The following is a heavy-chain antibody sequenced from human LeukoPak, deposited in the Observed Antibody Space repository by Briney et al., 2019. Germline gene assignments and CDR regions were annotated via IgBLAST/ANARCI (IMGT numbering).Heavy chain of an antibody. CDR3: ARDLDSSSSDY. CDR2: IKQDGSEK. CDR1: GFTFSSYA. Sequence: PGGSLRLSCSASGFTFSSYAVSWVRQAPGKGLEWVANIKQDGSEKYYVDSVKGRFTISRDNAKNSLYLQMNSLRAEDTAVYYCARDLDSSSSDYWGQGTLVTVSS. D-gene: IGHD6-13*01. J-gene: IGHJ4*02. V-gene: IGHV3-7*01.